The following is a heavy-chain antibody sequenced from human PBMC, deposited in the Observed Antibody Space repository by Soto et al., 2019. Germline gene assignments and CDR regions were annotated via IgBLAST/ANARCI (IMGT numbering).Heavy chain of an antibody. CDR3: VNQEVGATVYFDH. V-gene: IGHV3-30*01. J-gene: IGHJ4*02. CDR2: ISHDGSLS. CDR1: GFTFSDYT. Sequence: ESGGGVVQPGRSLRLSCAASGFTFSDYTMHWVRQAPGKGLEWVAVISHDGSLSYDADSVKGRFTISRDNSRDTLFLEMNGLRVEDTAVYYCVNQEVGATVYFDHWGQGTLVTVSS. D-gene: IGHD1-26*01.